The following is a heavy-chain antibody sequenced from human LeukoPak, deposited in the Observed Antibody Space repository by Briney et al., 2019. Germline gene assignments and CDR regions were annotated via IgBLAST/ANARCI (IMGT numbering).Heavy chain of an antibody. CDR3: AIGDNRGYYLDY. V-gene: IGHV4-59*12. J-gene: IGHJ4*02. Sequence: SETLSLTCTVSGGSISSYYWSWIRQPPGKGLEWIAYLFYSGSTDYNPSLESRVTISVDTSKNQFSLKLSSVTAADTAVYYCAIGDNRGYYLDYWGQGTLVTVSS. CDR1: GGSISSYY. D-gene: IGHD3-22*01. CDR2: LFYSGST.